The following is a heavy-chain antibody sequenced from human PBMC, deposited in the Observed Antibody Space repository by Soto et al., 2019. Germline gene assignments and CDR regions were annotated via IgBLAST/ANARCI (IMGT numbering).Heavy chain of an antibody. V-gene: IGHV4-39*01. CDR3: ARGFKSGSRTHY. CDR1: GGSMITNSYY. Sequence: QLQLQESGPGLVKPSETLSVTCTVSGGSMITNSYYWGWFRQPPGKGLIWVGHIYYGGSTYYNPSLKSRVSMSLDTSTNQFSLNLRSVAAADTDFYFCARGFKSGSRTHYWGQGTLVTVSS. CDR2: IYYGGST. D-gene: IGHD3-10*01. J-gene: IGHJ4*02.